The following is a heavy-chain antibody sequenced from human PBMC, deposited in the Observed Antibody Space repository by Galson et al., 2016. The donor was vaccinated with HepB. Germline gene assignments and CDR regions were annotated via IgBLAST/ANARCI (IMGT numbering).Heavy chain of an antibody. V-gene: IGHV4-4*02. D-gene: IGHD6-13*01. J-gene: IGHJ3*02. CDR2: IFHSGST. Sequence: LRLSCAASGFTFSSYAMSWVRQPPGKRLEWIGEIFHSGSTNYNPSLKSRVTMSVDKSRSHVSLRRISVPAADTAMYYCASYLVQSWAGSDAFDTWGLGTMVTVSS. CDR1: GFTFSSYAM. CDR3: ASYLVQSWAGSDAFDT.